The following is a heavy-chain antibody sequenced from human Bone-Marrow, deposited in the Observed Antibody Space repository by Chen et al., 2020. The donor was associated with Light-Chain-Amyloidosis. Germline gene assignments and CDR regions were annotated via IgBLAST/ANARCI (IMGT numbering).Heavy chain of an antibody. V-gene: IGHV5-51*01. CDR3: ARRRDGYNFDY. CDR1: GYTFPNYW. D-gene: IGHD5-12*01. Sequence: EVQLEQSGPEVKKPGESLKISCKGSGYTFPNYWIGWVRQMPGKGLEWMGVIYPDDSYARYSPSFGGQVTISADKSITTAYLQWRSLKASDTAMYYCARRRDGYNFDYWGQGTLVTVSS. CDR2: IYPDDSYA. J-gene: IGHJ4*02.